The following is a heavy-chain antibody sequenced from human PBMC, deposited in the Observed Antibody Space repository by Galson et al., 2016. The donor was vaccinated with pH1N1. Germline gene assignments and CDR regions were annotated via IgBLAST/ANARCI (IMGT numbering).Heavy chain of an antibody. D-gene: IGHD6-19*01. CDR3: ARETPYSSGWGYYYGMDV. CDR2: TSYDVSNK. CDR1: GFTFSTYA. V-gene: IGHV3-30-3*01. J-gene: IGHJ6*02. Sequence: SLRLSCAASGFTFSTYAMHWVRQAPGKGLEWVALTSYDVSNKYYADSVKGRFTIPRDNSKNTLYLEMNSLRAEDTAVYYCARETPYSSGWGYYYGMDVWGQGTTVTVSS.